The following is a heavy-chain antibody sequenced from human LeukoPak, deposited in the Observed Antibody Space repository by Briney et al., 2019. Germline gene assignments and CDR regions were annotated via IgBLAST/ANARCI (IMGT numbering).Heavy chain of an antibody. CDR2: MNPNSGNT. D-gene: IGHD6-19*01. J-gene: IGHJ6*03. CDR1: GYTFTSYD. Sequence: ASVKVSCKASGYTFTSYDINWVRQATGQGLEWMGWMNPNSGNTGYAQKFQGRVTMTRNTSISTAYMELSSLRSEDTAVYYCTSWGGIAVGYYMDVWGKGTTVTVSS. V-gene: IGHV1-8*01. CDR3: TSWGGIAVGYYMDV.